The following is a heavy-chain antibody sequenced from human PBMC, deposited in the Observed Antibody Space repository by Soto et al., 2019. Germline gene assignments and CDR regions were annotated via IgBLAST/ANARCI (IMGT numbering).Heavy chain of an antibody. CDR1: GGTISGYY. CDR3: ARDQRFSGWFDS. J-gene: IGHJ5*01. V-gene: IGHV4-4*07. CDR2: IYSSGNT. D-gene: IGHD3-3*01. Sequence: PSETLSLTCSVSGGTISGYYWTWIRQPAGKGLEWIGRIYSSGNTKYNPSLQSRVTMSLDTSNNQFSLRLTSVTAADTAVYYCARDQRFSGWFDSWGQGTLVTVS.